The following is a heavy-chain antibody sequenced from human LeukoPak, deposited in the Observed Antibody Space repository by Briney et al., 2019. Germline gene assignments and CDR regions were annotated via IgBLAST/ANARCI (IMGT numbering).Heavy chain of an antibody. CDR2: INPDGSYT. CDR3: AKDVRGARDY. J-gene: IGHJ4*02. Sequence: VWVSRINPDGSYTDYADSVEGRFTISRDNTKNTLYLQMNSLRADDTSLYFCAKDVRGARDYWGQGTLVTVSS. D-gene: IGHD1-26*01. V-gene: IGHV3-74*01.